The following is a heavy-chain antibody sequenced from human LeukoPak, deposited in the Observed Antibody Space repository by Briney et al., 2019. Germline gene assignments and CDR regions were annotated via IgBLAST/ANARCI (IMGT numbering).Heavy chain of an antibody. Sequence: PSQTLSLTCAVSGGSISSGGYSWSWIRQPPGKGLEWLGYIYHSGSTYYNPSLKSRVTISVDRSKNQFPLKLSSVTAADTAVYYCASYCSGGSCYPNDAFDIWGQGTMVTVSS. CDR1: GGSISSGGYS. V-gene: IGHV4-30-2*01. CDR2: IYHSGST. D-gene: IGHD2-15*01. CDR3: ASYCSGGSCYPNDAFDI. J-gene: IGHJ3*02.